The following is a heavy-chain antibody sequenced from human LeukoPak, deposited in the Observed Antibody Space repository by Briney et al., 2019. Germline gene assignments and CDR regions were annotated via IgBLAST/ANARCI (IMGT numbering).Heavy chain of an antibody. Sequence: PSETLSLTCTVSGGSISSYYWSWIRQPPGNGLEWIGYIHYSGSTHYNPSLKSRVTISVDTSKNHFSLNLRSVTAADTAVYYCARRSYNSPFRYWGQGTPVTVSS. J-gene: IGHJ4*02. CDR3: ARRSYNSPFRY. V-gene: IGHV4-59*12. CDR2: IHYSGST. D-gene: IGHD5-24*01. CDR1: GGSISSYY.